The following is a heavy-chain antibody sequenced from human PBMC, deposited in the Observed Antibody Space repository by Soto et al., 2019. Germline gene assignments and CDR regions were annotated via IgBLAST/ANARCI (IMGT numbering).Heavy chain of an antibody. CDR3: AKLAGYCSGNSCHGDYAMDV. D-gene: IGHD2-15*01. V-gene: IGHV4-39*01. CDR2: FYYSENT. Sequence: SETLSLTCSVSGGSLSSKSYSWGWIRQPPGKGLEWIGTFYYSENTYYNPSLKSRVTISVDTSKNQFSLKLSSVTAADTAVYYCAKLAGYCSGNSCHGDYAMDVWGQGTTVT. CDR1: GGSLSSKSYS. J-gene: IGHJ6*02.